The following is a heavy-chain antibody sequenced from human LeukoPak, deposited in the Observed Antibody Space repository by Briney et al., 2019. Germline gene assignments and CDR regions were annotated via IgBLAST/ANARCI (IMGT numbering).Heavy chain of an antibody. CDR3: ARAKAQAGTDAFDI. D-gene: IGHD3-10*01. CDR2: ISSSGSTI. Sequence: GGSLRLSCAASGFTFSSYEMNWVRQAPGKGLEWVSYISSSGSTIYYADSVKGRFTISRDNAKNSLYLQMNSLRAEDTAVYYCARAKAQAGTDAFDIWGQGTMVTVSS. J-gene: IGHJ3*02. V-gene: IGHV3-48*03. CDR1: GFTFSSYE.